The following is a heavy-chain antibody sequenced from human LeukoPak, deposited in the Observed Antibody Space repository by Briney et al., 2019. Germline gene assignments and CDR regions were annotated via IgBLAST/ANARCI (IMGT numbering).Heavy chain of an antibody. CDR1: GYTFTGYY. J-gene: IGHJ4*02. CDR2: INPNSCRT. CDR3: AREASSSWYGRCDY. D-gene: IGHD6-13*01. Sequence: ASVRVFCKASGYTFTGYYMHWARHAPGQGLEWMVWINPNSCRTNYAQKFQGRVTMTRDTSISTAHMELSRQISDDTPVFFCAREASSSWYGRCDYWGQGTLVTVSS. V-gene: IGHV1-2*02.